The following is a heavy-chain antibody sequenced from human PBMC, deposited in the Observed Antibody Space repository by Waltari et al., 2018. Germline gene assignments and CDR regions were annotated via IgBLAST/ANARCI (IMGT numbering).Heavy chain of an antibody. CDR3: ARRGGRLLYYYYMDV. J-gene: IGHJ6*03. CDR1: GGSFSGYY. Sequence: QVQLQQWGAGLLKPSETLSLTCAVYGGSFSGYYWSWIRQPPGKGLEWIGEINHSGSTNYNPSLKSRVTISVDTSKNQFSLKLSSVTAADTAVYYCARRGGRLLYYYYMDVWGKGTTVTVSS. V-gene: IGHV4-34*01. CDR2: INHSGST. D-gene: IGHD3-10*01.